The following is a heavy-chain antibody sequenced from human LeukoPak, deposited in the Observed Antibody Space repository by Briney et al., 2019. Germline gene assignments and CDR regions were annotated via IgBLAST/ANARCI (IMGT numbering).Heavy chain of an antibody. Sequence: SETLSLTCAVYGGSFSGYYWSWIRQPPGKGLEWIGEINHSGSTNYNPSLKSRVTISVDTSKNQFSLKLSSVTAADTAVYYCARNTIAVADIYYYYGMDVWGQGTTVTVSS. D-gene: IGHD6-19*01. CDR1: GGSFSGYY. V-gene: IGHV4-34*01. CDR3: ARNTIAVADIYYYYGMDV. CDR2: INHSGST. J-gene: IGHJ6*02.